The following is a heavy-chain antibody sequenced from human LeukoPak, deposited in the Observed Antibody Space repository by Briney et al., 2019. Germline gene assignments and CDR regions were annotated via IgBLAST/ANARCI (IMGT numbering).Heavy chain of an antibody. Sequence: GGSLRLSCTASGFTFGDYAMSWVRQAPGKGLEWVGFIRSKAYGGTTEYAASVKGRFTISRDDSKSIAYLQMNSLKTEDTAVYYCTRERDTAYYDILTGLDNFDYWGRGTLVTVSS. CDR2: IRSKAYGGTT. CDR1: GFTFGDYA. J-gene: IGHJ4*02. CDR3: TRERDTAYYDILTGLDNFDY. D-gene: IGHD3-9*01. V-gene: IGHV3-49*04.